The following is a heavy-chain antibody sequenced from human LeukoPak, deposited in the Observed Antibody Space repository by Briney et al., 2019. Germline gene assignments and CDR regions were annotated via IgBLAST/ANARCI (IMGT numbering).Heavy chain of an antibody. D-gene: IGHD3-22*01. J-gene: IGHJ4*02. CDR1: GFTVSSNY. CDR3: ARIRLDSSGYPDY. CDR2: IYSGGST. Sequence: GGSLRLSCAASGFTVSSNYMSWVRQAPGKGLEWVSVIYSGGSTYNADSVKGRFTISRDNSKNTLYLQMNSLRAEDTAVYYCARIRLDSSGYPDYWGQGTLVTVSS. V-gene: IGHV3-66*01.